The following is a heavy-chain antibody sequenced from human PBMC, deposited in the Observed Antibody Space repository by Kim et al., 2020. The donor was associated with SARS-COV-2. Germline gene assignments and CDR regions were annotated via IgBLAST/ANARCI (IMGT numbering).Heavy chain of an antibody. CDR3: AREDCSSTSCYLDY. CDR2: IYHSGST. Sequence: SETLSLTCAVSGGSISSGGYSWSWIRQPPGKGLEWIGYIYHSGSTYYNPSLKSRVTISVDRSKNQFSLKLSSVTAADTAVYYCAREDCSSTSCYLDYWGQGTLVTVSS. D-gene: IGHD2-2*01. J-gene: IGHJ4*02. V-gene: IGHV4-30-2*01. CDR1: GGSISSGGYS.